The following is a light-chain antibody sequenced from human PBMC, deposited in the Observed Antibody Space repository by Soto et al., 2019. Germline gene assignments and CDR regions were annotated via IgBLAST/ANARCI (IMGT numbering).Light chain of an antibody. J-gene: IGKJ4*01. V-gene: IGKV1-5*03. CDR2: KAS. CDR3: QQYNRYPLT. Sequence: DIQMTQSPSTLSASVGDRATISCRASQSISIWLAWYQQKPGKAPNLLIYKASSLESGAPSRFSGSGSGTEFTLTISSLQPDDFAAYYCQQYNRYPLTFGGGTKVEIK. CDR1: QSISIW.